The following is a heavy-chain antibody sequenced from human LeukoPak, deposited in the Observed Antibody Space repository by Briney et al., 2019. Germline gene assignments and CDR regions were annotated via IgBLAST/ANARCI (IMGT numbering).Heavy chain of an antibody. CDR1: GFTFSSYG. D-gene: IGHD6-13*01. CDR2: IWYDGSNK. Sequence: GGSLRLSCAASGFTFSSYGMHWVRQAPGKGLEWVAVIWYDGSNKYYADSVKGRFTISRDNSKNTLYLQMNSLRAEDTAVYYCAKDIAALLSDFDYWGQGTLVTVS. CDR3: AKDIAALLSDFDY. V-gene: IGHV3-33*06. J-gene: IGHJ4*02.